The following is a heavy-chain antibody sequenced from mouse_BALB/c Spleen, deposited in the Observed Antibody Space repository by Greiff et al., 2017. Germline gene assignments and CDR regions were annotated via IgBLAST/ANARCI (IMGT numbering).Heavy chain of an antibody. CDR3: ARDYDGYYGYFDY. J-gene: IGHJ2*01. Sequence: VQLQQSGPELVKPGASVKMSCKASGYTFTSYVMHWVKQKPGQGLKWIGYINPYNDGTKYNEKFKGKATLTSDKSSSTAYMELSSLTSEDSAVYYCARDYDGYYGYFDYWGQGTTLTVSS. D-gene: IGHD2-3*01. V-gene: IGHV1-14*01. CDR1: GYTFTSYV. CDR2: INPYNDGT.